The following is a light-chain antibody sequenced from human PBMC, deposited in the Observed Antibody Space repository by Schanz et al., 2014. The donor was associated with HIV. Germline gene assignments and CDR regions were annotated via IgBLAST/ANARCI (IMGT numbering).Light chain of an antibody. CDR3: GTWDSTLSAVV. CDR2: SNN. V-gene: IGLV1-44*01. Sequence: QSVLTQPPSASGTPGQRVTISCSGSNSNIGSNTVNWYQQLPGTAPKLLIYSNNQRPSGVPDRFSGSKSGTSASLAISGLQTVDEADYYCGTWDSTLSAVVFGGGTKLTVL. CDR1: NSNIGSNT. J-gene: IGLJ2*01.